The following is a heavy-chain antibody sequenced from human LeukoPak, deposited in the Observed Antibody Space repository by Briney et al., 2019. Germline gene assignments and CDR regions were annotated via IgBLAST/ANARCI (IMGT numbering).Heavy chain of an antibody. CDR2: IWEDGSNT. V-gene: IGHV3-30*02. J-gene: IGHJ6*03. Sequence: PGGSLRLSCAASGFTFSSYGIYWVRQAPRKGREGVAFIWEDGSNTYYTDPVKGRFTISRDNSKNTLYLQMNSLRAEGTAVYYCAKGRGWEASYYYYYMDVWGKGATVTISS. CDR3: AKGRGWEASYYYYYMDV. CDR1: GFTFSSYG. D-gene: IGHD1-26*01.